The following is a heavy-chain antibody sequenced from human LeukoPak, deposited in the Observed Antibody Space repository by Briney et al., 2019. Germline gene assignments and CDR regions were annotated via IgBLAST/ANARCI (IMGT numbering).Heavy chain of an antibody. CDR3: AREGDWFDP. CDR1: GFTFSSYG. V-gene: IGHV4-39*07. CDR2: IYYSGST. Sequence: GSLRLSCAASGFTFSSYGMSWVRQPPGKGLEWIGSIYYSGSTYYNPSLKSRVTISVDTSKNQFSLKLSSETAADTAVYYCAREGDWFDPWGQGTLVTVSS. J-gene: IGHJ5*02. D-gene: IGHD3-16*01.